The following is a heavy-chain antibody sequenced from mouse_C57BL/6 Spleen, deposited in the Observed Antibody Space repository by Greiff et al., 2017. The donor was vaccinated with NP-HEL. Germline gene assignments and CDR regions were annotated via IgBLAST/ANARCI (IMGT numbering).Heavy chain of an antibody. J-gene: IGHJ3*01. CDR1: GFTFSSYA. D-gene: IGHD3-2*02. V-gene: IGHV5-9-1*02. CDR2: ISSGGDYI. Sequence: EVQRVESGEGLVKPGGSLKLSCAASGFTFSSYAMSWVRQTPEKRLEWVAYISSGGDYIYYADTVKGRFTISRDNARNTLYLQMSSLKSEDTAMYYCTRDSSGLFAYWGQGTLVTVSA. CDR3: TRDSSGLFAY.